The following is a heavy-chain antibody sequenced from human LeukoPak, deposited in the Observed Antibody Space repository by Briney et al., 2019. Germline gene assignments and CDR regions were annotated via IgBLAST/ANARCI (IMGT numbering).Heavy chain of an antibody. J-gene: IGHJ4*02. CDR2: INHSGST. CDR1: GGSFSGYY. Sequence: SETLSLTCAVYGGSFSGYYWSWIRQPPGKGLEWIGEINHSGSTNYNPSLKSRVTISVDTPKNQFSLKLSSVTAADTAVYYCARSRGSYFNYWGQGTLVTVSS. V-gene: IGHV4-34*01. D-gene: IGHD3-10*01. CDR3: ARSRGSYFNY.